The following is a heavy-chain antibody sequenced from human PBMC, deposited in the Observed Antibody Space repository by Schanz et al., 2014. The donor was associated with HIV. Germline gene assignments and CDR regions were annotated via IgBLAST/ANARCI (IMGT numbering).Heavy chain of an antibody. D-gene: IGHD4-17*01. J-gene: IGHJ1*01. V-gene: IGHV3-30*03. Sequence: QVQLVESGGGVVQPGRSLRLSCAASGFTFSSDGMHWVRQAPGKGLEWVAVISYDGSNKYYADSVKGRFTISRDNSKNTLYLQMNSLSPEDTAVYYCARDNRGDYYLDSWGQGTLVTVSS. CDR3: ARDNRGDYYLDS. CDR2: ISYDGSNK. CDR1: GFTFSSDG.